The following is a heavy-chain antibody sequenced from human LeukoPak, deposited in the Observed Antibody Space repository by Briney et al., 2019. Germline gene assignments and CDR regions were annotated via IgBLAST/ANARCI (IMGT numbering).Heavy chain of an antibody. CDR1: GYTFTGYY. D-gene: IGHD5-18*01. J-gene: IGHJ3*02. CDR3: ARFVDTAMDAFDI. Sequence: GASVKVSCKASGYTFTGYYMHWVRQAPGQGLEWMGRINPNSGGTNYAQKFQGRVTMTRDTSISTAYMELSRLRSDDTAVYYCARFVDTAMDAFDIWGQGRMVTVSS. CDR2: INPNSGGT. V-gene: IGHV1-2*06.